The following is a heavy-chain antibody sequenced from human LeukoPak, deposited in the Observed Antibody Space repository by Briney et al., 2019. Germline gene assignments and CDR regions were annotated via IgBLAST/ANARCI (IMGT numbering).Heavy chain of an antibody. CDR2: IYYSGST. D-gene: IGHD3-3*01. CDR3: ATYDFWSGSRGGAFDI. Sequence: SETLSLTCTVSGGSISSYYWSWIRQPPGKGLEWIGYIYYSGSTNYNPSLKSRVTMSVDTSKNQFSLKLSSVTAADTAVYYCATYDFWSGSRGGAFDIWGQGTMVTVSS. V-gene: IGHV4-59*01. J-gene: IGHJ3*02. CDR1: GGSISSYY.